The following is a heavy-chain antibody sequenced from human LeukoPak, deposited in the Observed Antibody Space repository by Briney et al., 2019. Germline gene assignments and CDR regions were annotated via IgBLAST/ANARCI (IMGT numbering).Heavy chain of an antibody. J-gene: IGHJ4*02. CDR3: ARVVYNYDSSGYYSDY. V-gene: IGHV1-18*01. CDR2: ISAYNGNI. Sequence: ASVKVSCKASGYTFTSYGISWVRQAPGQGLEWMGWISAYNGNINYAQKLQGRVTMTTDTSTSTAYMELRSLRSDDTAVYYCARVVYNYDSSGYYSDYWGQGTLVTVSS. CDR1: GYTFTSYG. D-gene: IGHD3-22*01.